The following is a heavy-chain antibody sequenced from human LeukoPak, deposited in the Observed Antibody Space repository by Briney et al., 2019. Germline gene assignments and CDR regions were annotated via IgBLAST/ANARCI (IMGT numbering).Heavy chain of an antibody. V-gene: IGHV3-48*03. CDR3: ARVRGEAFDI. D-gene: IGHD3-10*01. CDR1: GFTFSSYE. Sequence: GGSLRLSCAASGFTFSSYEMNWVRQAPGKGLEWVSYISSSGSTIHYADSVKGRFTISRDNAKNSLYLQMNSLRAEDTAVYYCARVRGEAFDIWGQGTMVTVSS. J-gene: IGHJ3*02. CDR2: ISSSGSTI.